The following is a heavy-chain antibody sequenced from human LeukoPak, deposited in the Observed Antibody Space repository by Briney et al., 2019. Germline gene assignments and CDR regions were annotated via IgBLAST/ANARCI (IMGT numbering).Heavy chain of an antibody. CDR1: GGSIRSYY. Sequence: SETLSLTCTVSGGSIRSYYWSWIRQPPGKGLEWIGYIYYSGSTNYNPSLKSRVTISVDTSKNQFSLKLSSVTAADTAVYYCARQWLDNWFDPWGQGTLVTVSS. CDR3: ARQWLDNWFDP. D-gene: IGHD6-19*01. V-gene: IGHV4-59*01. J-gene: IGHJ5*02. CDR2: IYYSGST.